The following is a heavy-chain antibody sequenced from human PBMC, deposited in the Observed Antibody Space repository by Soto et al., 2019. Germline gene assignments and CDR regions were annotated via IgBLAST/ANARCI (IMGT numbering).Heavy chain of an antibody. Sequence: GASVKVSCKASGGAFSNYAINWVRQAPGQGLEWMGGIIPIFGTANYAQKFQGRVTITADESTSTAYMEVSSLRSDDTAVYYCARGLRDGYKNDYYYGMDVWGQGTTVTVSS. D-gene: IGHD5-12*01. CDR1: GGAFSNYA. V-gene: IGHV1-69*13. J-gene: IGHJ6*02. CDR3: ARGLRDGYKNDYYYGMDV. CDR2: IIPIFGTA.